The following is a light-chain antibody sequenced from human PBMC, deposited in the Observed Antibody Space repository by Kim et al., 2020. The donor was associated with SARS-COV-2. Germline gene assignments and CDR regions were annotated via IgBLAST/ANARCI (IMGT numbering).Light chain of an antibody. CDR1: QSVSSSY. CDR2: GAS. CDR3: QQYGSSPLT. J-gene: IGKJ4*01. Sequence: SPGERATLSCRASQSVSSSYLDWYQQKPGQAPRLLIYGASSRPTGIPDRFSGSGSGTDFTLTISRLEPEDFAVYYCQQYGSSPLTFGGGTKVDIK. V-gene: IGKV3-20*01.